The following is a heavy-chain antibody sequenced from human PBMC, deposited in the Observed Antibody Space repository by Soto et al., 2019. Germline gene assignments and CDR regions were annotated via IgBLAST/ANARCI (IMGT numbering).Heavy chain of an antibody. J-gene: IGHJ4*02. CDR3: ASPYYYGSESYRKGPFDY. V-gene: IGHV3-30-3*01. CDR1: GFTFSSYA. CDR2: ISYDGSNK. Sequence: QVQLVESGGGVVQPGRSLRLSCAASGFTFSSYAMHWVRQAPGKGLEWVAVISYDGSNKYYADSVKGRFTISRDNSKNPLDLQMNSLRAEDTAVYYWASPYYYGSESYRKGPFDYWGQGTLVTVSS. D-gene: IGHD3-10*01.